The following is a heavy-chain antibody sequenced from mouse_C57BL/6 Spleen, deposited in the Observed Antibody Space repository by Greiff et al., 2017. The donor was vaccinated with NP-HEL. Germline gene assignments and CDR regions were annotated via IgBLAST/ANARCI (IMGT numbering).Heavy chain of an antibody. CDR2: INPSSGYT. J-gene: IGHJ4*01. D-gene: IGHD2-5*01. CDR1: GYTFTSYW. CDR3: ATDSNYSYYAMDY. V-gene: IGHV1-7*01. Sequence: QVQLQQSGAELAKPGASVKLSCKASGYTFTSYWMHWVKQRPGQGLEWIGYINPSSGYTKYNQKFKDKATLTADKSSSTAYMQLSSLTYEDSAVYYCATDSNYSYYAMDYWGQGTSVTVSS.